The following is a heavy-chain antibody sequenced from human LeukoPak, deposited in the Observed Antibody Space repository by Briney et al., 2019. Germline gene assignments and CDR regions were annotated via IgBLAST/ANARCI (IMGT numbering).Heavy chain of an antibody. CDR2: ISDSGGST. CDR3: AKGSEQQLSQSTNDY. CDR1: GFTFSSYG. V-gene: IGHV3-23*01. D-gene: IGHD6-13*01. J-gene: IGHJ4*02. Sequence: GGSLRLSCAASGFTFSSYGMSWVRQAPGEGLEWVSAISDSGGSTYYTDSVKGRFTISRDNSKNTLYLQMNSLRAEDTAVYYCAKGSEQQLSQSTNDYWGQGTLVTVSS.